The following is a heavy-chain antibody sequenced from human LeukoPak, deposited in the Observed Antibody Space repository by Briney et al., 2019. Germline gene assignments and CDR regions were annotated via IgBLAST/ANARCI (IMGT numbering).Heavy chain of an antibody. CDR1: GGSISSYY. CDR2: IYTSGST. J-gene: IGHJ6*03. Sequence: PSETLSLXCTVSGGSISSYYWSWIRQPAGKGLEWIGRIYTSGSTNYNPSLKSRVTMSVDTSKNQFSLKLSSVTAADTAVYYCARGTMVRASDYYYMDVWGKGTTVTVSS. CDR3: ARGTMVRASDYYYMDV. V-gene: IGHV4-4*07. D-gene: IGHD3-10*01.